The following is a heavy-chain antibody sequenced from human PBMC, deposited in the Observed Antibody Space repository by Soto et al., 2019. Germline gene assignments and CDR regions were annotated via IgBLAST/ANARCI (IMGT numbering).Heavy chain of an antibody. D-gene: IGHD3-22*01. Sequence: SVKVSCKASGGTFSSYAISWVRQAPGQGLEWMGGIIPIFGTANYAQKFQGRVTITADESTSTAYMELSSLRSEDTAVYYCARDSRYYYDSSGYGPSAFDIWGQGTMVTVSS. J-gene: IGHJ3*02. CDR2: IIPIFGTA. V-gene: IGHV1-69*13. CDR3: ARDSRYYYDSSGYGPSAFDI. CDR1: GGTFSSYA.